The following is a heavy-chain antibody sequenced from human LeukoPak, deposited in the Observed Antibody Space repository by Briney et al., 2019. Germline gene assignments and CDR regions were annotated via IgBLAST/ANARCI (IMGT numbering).Heavy chain of an antibody. CDR1: GFTFSSYV. Sequence: GGSLRLSCAASGFTFSSYVMNWVRQAPGKGLEWVSAISGSGVSTSYADSVKGWFTISRDNSKNTLYLHMNSLRAEDTAIYFCAKDPANQLLYPAHFSHWGQGTLVTVSS. CDR3: AKDPANQLLYPAHFSH. CDR2: ISGSGVST. J-gene: IGHJ1*01. V-gene: IGHV3-23*01. D-gene: IGHD2-2*01.